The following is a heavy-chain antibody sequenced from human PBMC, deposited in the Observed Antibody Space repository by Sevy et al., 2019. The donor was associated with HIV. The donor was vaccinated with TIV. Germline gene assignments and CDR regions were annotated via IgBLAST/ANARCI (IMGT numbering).Heavy chain of an antibody. V-gene: IGHV3-48*03. CDR3: ARATYYYDSSGPYYFDY. CDR1: GFTFSNFE. J-gene: IGHJ4*02. CDR2: ITSSGSTI. D-gene: IGHD3-22*01. Sequence: GGSLRLSCAASGFTFSNFEMNWVRQAPGKGLEWVSYITSSGSTIYYADYVQGRFTISRDNAKNSLFLQMNSLRVEDTAVYYCARATYYYDSSGPYYFDYWGQGTLVTVSS.